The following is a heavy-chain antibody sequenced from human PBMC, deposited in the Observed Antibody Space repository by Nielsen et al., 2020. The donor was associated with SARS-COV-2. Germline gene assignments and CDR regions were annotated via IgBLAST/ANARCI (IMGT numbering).Heavy chain of an antibody. Sequence: GESLKISCAASGFTFSSYWMSWVRQPPGKGLEWVANIKQDGSEKYYVDSVKGRFTISRDNAKNSLYLQMNSLRAEDTAVYYCAREGYYYDSSGSNYYYYYYGMDVWGQGTTVTVSS. V-gene: IGHV3-7*03. CDR2: IKQDGSEK. CDR3: AREGYYYDSSGSNYYYYYYGMDV. J-gene: IGHJ6*02. D-gene: IGHD3-22*01. CDR1: GFTFSSYW.